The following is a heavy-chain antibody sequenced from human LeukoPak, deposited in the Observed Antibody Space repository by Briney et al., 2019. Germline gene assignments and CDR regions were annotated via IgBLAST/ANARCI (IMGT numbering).Heavy chain of an antibody. CDR1: GLTLSDYG. J-gene: IGHJ6*03. CDR3: AKGGSSSWTHMAV. V-gene: IGHV3-30*18. CDR2: ISSDGRIK. D-gene: IGHD6-13*01. Sequence: PVGSLRLSSAASGLTLSDYGIHWVRQAPGKGRECAAVISSDGRIKYYADSVKGLVIISRDNSKNTMYPEMTSMRAEDTAVSFCAKGGSSSWTHMAVWGKGTTVTVSS.